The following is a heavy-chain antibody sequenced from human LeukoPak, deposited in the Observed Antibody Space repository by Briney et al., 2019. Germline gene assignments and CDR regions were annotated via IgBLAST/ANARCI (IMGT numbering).Heavy chain of an antibody. CDR2: ISGSGGGT. CDR3: AKEDSSSSRYYFEY. CDR1: GFAFSTYA. J-gene: IGHJ4*02. Sequence: GVSLRLSCAASGFAFSTYAMSWVRQAPGMGLEWVSAISGSGGGTYYADSVKGRFTISRDNAKNTLYLLMNNLRAEDTAVYYCAKEDSSSSRYYFEYWGQGTLVIVSS. D-gene: IGHD6-6*01. V-gene: IGHV3-23*01.